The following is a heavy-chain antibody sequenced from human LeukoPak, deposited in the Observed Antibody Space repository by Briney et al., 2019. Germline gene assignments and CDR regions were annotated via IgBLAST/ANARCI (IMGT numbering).Heavy chain of an antibody. CDR2: ISGSGGST. CDR1: GFTFSSYA. V-gene: IGHV3-23*01. D-gene: IGHD1-1*01. Sequence: GGSLRLSCAASGFTFSSYAMSWVRQAPGKGLERVSAISGSGGSTYYADSVKGRFTISRDNSKNTLYLQMNSPRAEDTAVYYCARLPGTYTKIGYYFDYWGQGTLVTVSS. CDR3: ARLPGTYTKIGYYFDY. J-gene: IGHJ4*02.